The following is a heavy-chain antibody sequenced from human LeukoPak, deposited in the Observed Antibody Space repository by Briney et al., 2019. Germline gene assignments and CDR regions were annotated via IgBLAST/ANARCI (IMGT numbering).Heavy chain of an antibody. Sequence: SVKVSCKASGGTFSSYAISWVRQAPGQGLEWMGRIIPILGIANYAQKFQGRVTITADKSTSTAYMELSSLRSEDTAVYYCARDYLGEGYYYDSSGYYFDYWGQGTLVTVSS. CDR2: IIPILGIA. D-gene: IGHD3-22*01. J-gene: IGHJ4*02. V-gene: IGHV1-69*04. CDR3: ARDYLGEGYYYDSSGYYFDY. CDR1: GGTFSSYA.